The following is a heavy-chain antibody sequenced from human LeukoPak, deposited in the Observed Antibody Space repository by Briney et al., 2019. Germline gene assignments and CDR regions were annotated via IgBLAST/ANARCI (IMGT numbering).Heavy chain of an antibody. D-gene: IGHD3-9*01. J-gene: IGHJ4*02. V-gene: IGHV3-23*01. CDR2: ISGSGGST. CDR3: AKDIFDWLSPHDY. Sequence: GGSLRLSCAASGFTFSSYAMSWVRQAPGKGLEWVSAISGSGGSTYYADSVKGRLTISRDNSKNTLYLQMNSLRAEDTAVYYCAKDIFDWLSPHDYWGQGTLVTVSS. CDR1: GFTFSSYA.